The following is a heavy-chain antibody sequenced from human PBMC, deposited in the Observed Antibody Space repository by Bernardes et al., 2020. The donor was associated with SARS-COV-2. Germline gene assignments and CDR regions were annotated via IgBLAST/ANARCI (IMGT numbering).Heavy chain of an antibody. V-gene: IGHV3-23*01. CDR1: GFTFNNFG. CDR2: ITDSGDST. CDR3: AKRRVEWELLHYFDS. Sequence: GSLRLSCAASGFTFNNFGMHWVRQAPGKGLEWVSTITDSGDSTYYADSVKGRFTISRDNSKDRLYLQMNSLRAEDTAVYFCAKRRVEWELLHYFDSWGQGTLVTVSS. D-gene: IGHD1-26*01. J-gene: IGHJ4*02.